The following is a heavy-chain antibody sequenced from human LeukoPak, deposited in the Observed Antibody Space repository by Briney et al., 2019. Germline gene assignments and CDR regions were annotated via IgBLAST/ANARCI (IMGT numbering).Heavy chain of an antibody. V-gene: IGHV3-30-3*01. CDR1: GFTFSSYA. CDR2: ISYDGSNK. CDR3: ARAFRGIAPGLSAFDI. Sequence: GGSLRLSCAASGFTFSSYAMHWVRQAPGKGLEWVAVISYDGSNKYYADSVKGRFTISRDNSKNTLYLQMNSLRAEDTAVYYCARAFRGIAPGLSAFDIWGQGTMVTVSS. J-gene: IGHJ3*02. D-gene: IGHD6-13*01.